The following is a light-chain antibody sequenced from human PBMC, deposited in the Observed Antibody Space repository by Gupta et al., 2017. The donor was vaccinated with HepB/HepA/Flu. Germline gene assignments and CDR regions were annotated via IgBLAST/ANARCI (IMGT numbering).Light chain of an antibody. CDR3: SSYTSSSTFWV. J-gene: IGLJ3*02. CDR2: DVS. V-gene: IGLV2-14*01. Sequence: QSALTHPASVSVCSGQSITISCQGTSSDVGGYNYVSWYQQHPGKAPKLMIYDVSNRPSGVSNRFSGSKSGNTASLTISGLQAEDEADYYCSSYTSSSTFWVFGGGTKLTVL. CDR1: SSDVGGYNY.